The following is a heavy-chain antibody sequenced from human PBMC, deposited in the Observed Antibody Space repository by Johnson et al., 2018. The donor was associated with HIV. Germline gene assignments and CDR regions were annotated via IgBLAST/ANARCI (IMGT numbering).Heavy chain of an antibody. CDR1: GFTFSNYD. V-gene: IGHV3-13*01. D-gene: IGHD2-15*01. CDR3: GGVGRTGSAFDM. J-gene: IGHJ3*02. CDR2: IGTAGDT. Sequence: VQLVESGGGLVQPGGSLRLSCAASGFTFSNYDMHWVRQAKGKGLDWVSAIGTAGDTYYPGSVKGRFTISRDNSKNTLYLQMNTLRAEDTAVYYCGGVGRTGSAFDMWGLGTMVTVSS.